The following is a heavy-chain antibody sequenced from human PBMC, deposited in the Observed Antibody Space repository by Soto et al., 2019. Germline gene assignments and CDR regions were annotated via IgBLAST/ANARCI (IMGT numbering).Heavy chain of an antibody. Sequence: GGSLRLSCAASGFTFSSYGMHWVRQAPGKGLEWVAVISYDGSNKYYADSVKGRFTISRDNSKNTLYLQMNSLRAEDTAVYYCARGSRFLEWLLSIYYYYYYYGMDVWGQGTTVTVSS. D-gene: IGHD3-3*01. CDR3: ARGSRFLEWLLSIYYYYYYYGMDV. V-gene: IGHV3-30*03. CDR1: GFTFSSYG. CDR2: ISYDGSNK. J-gene: IGHJ6*02.